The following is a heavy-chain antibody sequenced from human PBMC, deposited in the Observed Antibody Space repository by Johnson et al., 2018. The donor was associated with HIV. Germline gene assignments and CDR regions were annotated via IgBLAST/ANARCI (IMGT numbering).Heavy chain of an antibody. CDR3: ARDRRGGYYNFWSGYNPEDGAFDI. Sequence: QVQLVESGGGVVQPGGSMRLSCAASGFTFSSYGMHWVRQAPGKGLEWVAFIRYDGSNKYYADPVKGRFTISSDNSKNTPYLQMTSLRAEDTAVCYCARDRRGGYYNFWSGYNPEDGAFDIWGQGTMVTVSS. D-gene: IGHD3-3*01. V-gene: IGHV3-30*02. CDR1: GFTFSSYG. J-gene: IGHJ3*02. CDR2: IRYDGSNK.